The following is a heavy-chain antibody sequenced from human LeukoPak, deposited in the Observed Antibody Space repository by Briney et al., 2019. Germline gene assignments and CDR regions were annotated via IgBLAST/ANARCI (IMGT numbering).Heavy chain of an antibody. Sequence: GGSLRLSRAASGFTFSSYGMHWVRQAPGKGLEWVAVISYDGSNKYYADSVKGRFTICRDNSKNTLYLQMNSLRAEDTAVYYCLRGATFIVGATTSPVAFDIWGQGTMVTVSS. CDR1: GFTFSSYG. CDR2: ISYDGSNK. CDR3: LRGATFIVGATTSPVAFDI. J-gene: IGHJ3*02. V-gene: IGHV3-30*03. D-gene: IGHD1-26*01.